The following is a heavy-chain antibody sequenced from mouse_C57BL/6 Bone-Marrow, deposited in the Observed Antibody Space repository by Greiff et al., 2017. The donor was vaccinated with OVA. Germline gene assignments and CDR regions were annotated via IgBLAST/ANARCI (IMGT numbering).Heavy chain of an antibody. CDR2: IYPGSGNT. CDR1: GYSFTSYY. V-gene: IGHV1-66*01. Sequence: QVQLQQSGPELVKPGASVKISCKASGYSFTSYYIHWVKQRPGQGLEWIGWIYPGSGNTKYNEKFKGKATLTADTSSSTAYMQLSSLTSEDSAVYYCARRDYGSSFDYWGQGTTLTVSS. CDR3: ARRDYGSSFDY. J-gene: IGHJ2*01. D-gene: IGHD1-1*01.